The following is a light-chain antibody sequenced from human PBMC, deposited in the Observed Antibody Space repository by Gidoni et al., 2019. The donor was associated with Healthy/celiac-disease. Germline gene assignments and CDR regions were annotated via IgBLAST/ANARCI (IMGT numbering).Light chain of an antibody. V-gene: IGLV2-11*01. CDR1: SSDGGGYYY. CDR2: SVS. CDR3: CSYAGSYTLGV. Sequence: QSAVTQPRSVSGCPAQSVTNTCTGTSSDGGGYYYVSWYQQHPGKAPKLMIYSVSKRPSGVPDRFSGSKSGNTASLTISGLQAEDDADYYCCSYAGSYTLGVFGTGTKVTVL. J-gene: IGLJ1*01.